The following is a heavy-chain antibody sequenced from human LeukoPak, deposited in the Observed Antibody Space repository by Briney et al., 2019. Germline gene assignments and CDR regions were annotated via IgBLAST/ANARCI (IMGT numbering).Heavy chain of an antibody. V-gene: IGHV1-3*01. CDR2: INAGNGNT. CDR3: ASRGYSYGQIDY. J-gene: IGHJ4*02. CDR1: GYTFTDYD. D-gene: IGHD5-18*01. Sequence: GASVKVSCKASGYTFTDYDIHWVRQAPGQRLEWMGWINAGNGNTKYSQKFQGRVTITRDTSASTAYMELSSLRSEDTAVYYCASRGYSYGQIDYWGQGTLVTVSS.